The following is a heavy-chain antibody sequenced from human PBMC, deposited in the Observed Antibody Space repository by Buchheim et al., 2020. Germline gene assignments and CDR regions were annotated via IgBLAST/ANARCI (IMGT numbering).Heavy chain of an antibody. CDR1: GGSISSSSYY. CDR3: ARQSPYCSSTSCYLYYYYGMDV. CDR2: IYYSGST. V-gene: IGHV4-39*01. D-gene: IGHD2-2*01. J-gene: IGHJ6*02. Sequence: QLQLQESGPGLVKPSETLSLTCTVSGGSISSSSYYWGWIRQPPGKGLEWIGSIYYSGSTYYNPSLKSRVTISVDPSQNPFSLKLSSVTAADTAVYYCARQSPYCSSTSCYLYYYYGMDVWGQGTT.